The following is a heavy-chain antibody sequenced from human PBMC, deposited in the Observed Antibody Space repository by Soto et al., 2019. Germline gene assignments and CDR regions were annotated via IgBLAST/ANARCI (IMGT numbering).Heavy chain of an antibody. CDR1: GYSFTRYW. Sequence: PGESLKISCKGSGYSFTRYWIGWVRHMPGKGLEWMGVIYPGDSDTRYSPSFQGQVTISVDMSISTAYLQWRSLRTSDTAIYYCARPSGWLSLSYFDYWGYGTLVTVSS. CDR2: IYPGDSDT. CDR3: ARPSGWLSLSYFDY. D-gene: IGHD3-22*01. J-gene: IGHJ4*01. V-gene: IGHV5-51*01.